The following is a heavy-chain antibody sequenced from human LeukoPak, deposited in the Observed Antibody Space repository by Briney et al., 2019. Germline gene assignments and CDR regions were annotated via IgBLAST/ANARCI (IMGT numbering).Heavy chain of an antibody. J-gene: IGHJ4*02. V-gene: IGHV3-23*01. CDR3: AKGDRIAAAGTVMDY. CDR1: GFTFSSYA. Sequence: PGGSLRLSCAASGFTFSSYAMSWARQAPGKGLEWVSDISGSGGSTYYADSVKGRFTISRDNSKNTLYLQMNSLRAEDTAVYYCAKGDRIAAAGTVMDYWGQGTLVTVSS. D-gene: IGHD6-13*01. CDR2: ISGSGGST.